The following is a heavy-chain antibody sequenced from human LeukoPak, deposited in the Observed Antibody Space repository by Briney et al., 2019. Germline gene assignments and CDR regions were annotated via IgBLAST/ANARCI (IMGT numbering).Heavy chain of an antibody. CDR2: IYHSGST. CDR1: GYSIGSGYY. Sequence: SETLSLTCTVSGYSIGSGYYWGWIRQPPGKGLEWIGSIYHSGSTYYNPSLKSRVTISVDTSKNQFSLKLSSVTAADTAVYYCARESKRIRFLEWWLDPWGQGTLVTVSS. J-gene: IGHJ5*02. D-gene: IGHD3-3*01. V-gene: IGHV4-38-2*02. CDR3: ARESKRIRFLEWWLDP.